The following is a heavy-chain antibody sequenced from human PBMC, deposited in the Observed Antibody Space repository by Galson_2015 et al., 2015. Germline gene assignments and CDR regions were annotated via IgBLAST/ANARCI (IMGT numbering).Heavy chain of an antibody. J-gene: IGHJ6*02. CDR3: ANLLPVASYNYYGMDV. D-gene: IGHD2-2*01. CDR2: ISYDGSNK. CDR1: GLTFSSYG. Sequence: SLRISCAASGLTFSSYGMHWVRQAPGKGLEWLAVISYDGSNKYYADSVKGRFTISRDNFKNPLYLQMNTLRPEDTAVYYCANLLPVASYNYYGMDVCGQGTTVTVSS. V-gene: IGHV3-30*18.